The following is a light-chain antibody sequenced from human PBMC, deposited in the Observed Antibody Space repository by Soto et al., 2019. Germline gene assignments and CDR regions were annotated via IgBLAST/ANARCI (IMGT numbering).Light chain of an antibody. CDR1: QGISRW. J-gene: IGKJ1*01. CDR2: DVS. CDR3: QQCNTFWT. V-gene: IGKV1-5*01. Sequence: IHLTQSPSFLSASVGDRVTITCRASQGISRWLAWYQQKPGKAPKLLIYDVSSLETGVPSRFSGSGSGTEFTLTISSLQPDDSATYYCQQCNTFWTFGQGTKVDIK.